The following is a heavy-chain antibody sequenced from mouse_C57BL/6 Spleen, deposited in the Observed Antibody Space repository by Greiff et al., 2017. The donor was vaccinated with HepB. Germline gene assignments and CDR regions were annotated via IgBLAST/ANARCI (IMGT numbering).Heavy chain of an antibody. CDR3: ARDGDYDYDRGFAY. Sequence: QVQLQQPGAELVKPGASVKLSCKASGYTFTSYWMHWVKQRPGQGLEWIGMIHPNSGSTNYNEKFKSKATLTVDKSSSTAYMQLSSLTSEDSAVYYCARDGDYDYDRGFAYWGQGTLVTVSA. J-gene: IGHJ3*01. V-gene: IGHV1-64*01. CDR2: IHPNSGST. CDR1: GYTFTSYW. D-gene: IGHD2-4*01.